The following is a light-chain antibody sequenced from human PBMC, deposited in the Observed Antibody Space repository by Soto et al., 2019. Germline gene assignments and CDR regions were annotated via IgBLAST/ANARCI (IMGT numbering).Light chain of an antibody. J-gene: IGKJ4*01. CDR2: GAS. CDR3: QQSYSMPPT. CDR1: QTIGRY. Sequence: DIQMTQSPSSLSASVGDRVTITCRASQTIGRYLRWYQQKPGKAPQLLIYGASDLQRGVPSRFRGSGSGTDFTLTIRSLEIEDFATYYCQQSYSMPPTFGGGTKVEI. V-gene: IGKV1-39*01.